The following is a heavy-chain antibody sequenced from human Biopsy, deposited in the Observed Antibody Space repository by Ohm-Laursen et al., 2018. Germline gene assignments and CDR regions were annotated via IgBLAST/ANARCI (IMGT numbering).Heavy chain of an antibody. CDR3: ASAGYNPDWNFDL. Sequence: TLSLTCTVSGGSIDSYYWSWIRQPPGKALEWIGYIYFTGISSYNPSLKSRVTMSVNTSKKQFSLSLSSETAADTAVYYCASAGYNPDWNFDLWGRGTRVTVSS. J-gene: IGHJ2*01. V-gene: IGHV4-59*12. CDR2: IYFTGIS. CDR1: GGSIDSYY. D-gene: IGHD5-24*01.